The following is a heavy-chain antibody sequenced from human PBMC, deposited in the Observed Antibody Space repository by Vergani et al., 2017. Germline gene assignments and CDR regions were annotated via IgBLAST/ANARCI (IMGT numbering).Heavy chain of an antibody. J-gene: IGHJ4*02. D-gene: IGHD6-19*01. Sequence: EVQLVESGGGLVQPGGSLRLSCAASGFTFSSYAMSWVRQAPGKGLEWVSVIYSGGSTYYADSVKGRFTISRDNSKNTLYLQMNSLRAEDTAVYYCARVAPGQWLAGFDYWGQGTLVTVSS. V-gene: IGHV3-66*01. CDR1: GFTFSSYA. CDR3: ARVAPGQWLAGFDY. CDR2: IYSGGST.